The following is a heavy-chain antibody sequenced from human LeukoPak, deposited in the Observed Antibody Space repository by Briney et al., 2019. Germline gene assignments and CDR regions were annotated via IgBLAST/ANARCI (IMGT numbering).Heavy chain of an antibody. Sequence: SETLSLTFTVSGVSISSSSYYWGWIRQPPGKGLEWIGTIYYSGSTYYNPSLKSRVTISVDTSKNQFSLKLSSVTAAETAVYYCAREHYSSSSGIIDYWGQGTLVTVSS. J-gene: IGHJ4*02. CDR3: AREHYSSSSGIIDY. D-gene: IGHD6-6*01. V-gene: IGHV4-39*07. CDR2: IYYSGST. CDR1: GVSISSSSYY.